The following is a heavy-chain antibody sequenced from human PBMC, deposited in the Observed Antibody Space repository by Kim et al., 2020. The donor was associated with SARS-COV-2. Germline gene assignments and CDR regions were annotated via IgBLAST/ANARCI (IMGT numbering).Heavy chain of an antibody. J-gene: IGHJ4*02. CDR2: IKQDGSEK. Sequence: GGSLRLSCAASGFTFSSYWMSWVRQAPGKGLAWVAYIKQDGSEKYYVDSVKGRFTISRDNTKNSLYLQMNSLRGEDTAVYYCARDYGVVVAATAFDYWGQGTLVTVSS. CDR3: ARDYGVVVAATAFDY. V-gene: IGHV3-7*01. CDR1: GFTFSSYW. D-gene: IGHD2-15*01.